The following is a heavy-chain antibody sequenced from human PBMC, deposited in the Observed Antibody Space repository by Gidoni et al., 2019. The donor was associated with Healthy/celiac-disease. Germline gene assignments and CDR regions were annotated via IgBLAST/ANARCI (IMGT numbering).Heavy chain of an antibody. D-gene: IGHD2-2*02. V-gene: IGHV4-30-4*01. CDR2: IYYSEST. CDR1: GGSISSGDYY. J-gene: IGHJ6*02. Sequence: QVQLQESGPGLVKPSQTLSLTCTVSGGSISSGDYYWSWIRQPPGKGLEWIGYIYYSESTYYNPSLKSRVTISVDTSKNQFSLKLSSVTAADTAVYYCARDLLYGSSFYGMDVWGQGTTVTVSS. CDR3: ARDLLYGSSFYGMDV.